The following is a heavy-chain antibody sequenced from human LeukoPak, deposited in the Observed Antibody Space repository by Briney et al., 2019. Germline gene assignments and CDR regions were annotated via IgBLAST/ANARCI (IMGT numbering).Heavy chain of an antibody. CDR2: ISGSGGST. CDR1: GFTFSSYP. J-gene: IGHJ4*02. Sequence: GGSLRRSCAASGFTFSSYPMSWVRQAPGKGREWVSAISGSGGSTYYADSVKGRFTISRDNSKNTLYLQMNSLRDEDTAVYYCARDRDYAFDYWGQGTLVTVSS. D-gene: IGHD4-17*01. CDR3: ARDRDYAFDY. V-gene: IGHV3-23*01.